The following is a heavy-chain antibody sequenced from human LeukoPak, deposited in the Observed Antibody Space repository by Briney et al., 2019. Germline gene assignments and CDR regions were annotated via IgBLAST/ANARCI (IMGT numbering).Heavy chain of an antibody. D-gene: IGHD3-22*01. Sequence: ASVKVSCKASGCTFTDYYMHWVRQAPGQGLEWMGWINPNTDGTNYAQKFQGRVTMTRDTSISTAYMELSRLRSDDTAVYYCARDHQNYYDSSGYYYEEYYFDYWGQGTLVTVSS. CDR3: ARDHQNYYDSSGYYYEEYYFDY. CDR2: INPNTDGT. J-gene: IGHJ4*02. CDR1: GCTFTDYY. V-gene: IGHV1-2*02.